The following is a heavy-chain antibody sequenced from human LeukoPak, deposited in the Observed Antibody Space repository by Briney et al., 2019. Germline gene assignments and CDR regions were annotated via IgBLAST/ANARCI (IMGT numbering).Heavy chain of an antibody. V-gene: IGHV3-30*04. CDR3: ARTPVVTAIPYYFDY. CDR1: GFTFSSYA. CDR2: ISYDGSNK. D-gene: IGHD2-21*02. J-gene: IGHJ4*02. Sequence: PGRSLRLSCAASGFTFSSYAMHWVRQAPGKGLEWVAVISYDGSNKYYADSVKGRFTISRDNSNYTLYLQMNSLRAEDTAVYYCARTPVVTAIPYYFDYWGQGTLVTVSS.